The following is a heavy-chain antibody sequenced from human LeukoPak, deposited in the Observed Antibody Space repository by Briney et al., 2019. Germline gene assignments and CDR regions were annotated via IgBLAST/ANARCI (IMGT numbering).Heavy chain of an antibody. J-gene: IGHJ5*02. CDR1: GGSISSSSYY. V-gene: IGHV4-39*02. D-gene: IGHD5-12*01. Sequence: SETLSLTCTVSGGSISSSSYYWGWIRQPPGKGLEWIGSIYYSGSTYYNPSLKSRVTISVDTSKNQFSLKLTSVTAADTAVYYCAREVGSGYYNWFDPWGQGTLVTVSS. CDR2: IYYSGST. CDR3: AREVGSGYYNWFDP.